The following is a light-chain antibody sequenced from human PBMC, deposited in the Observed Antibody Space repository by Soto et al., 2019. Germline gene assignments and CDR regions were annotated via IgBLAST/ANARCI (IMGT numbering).Light chain of an antibody. Sequence: EIVLTQSPATLALSPGERATLSCRASQGVSSYLALYQQKPGQAPRLLIYDAVNRANGIPARVSGSGSGTDFSLAISSLEHEDFATYSCKQVESYPSTFGGGTQVDIK. CDR1: QGVSSY. J-gene: IGKJ4*01. CDR2: DAV. V-gene: IGKV3-11*01. CDR3: KQVESYPST.